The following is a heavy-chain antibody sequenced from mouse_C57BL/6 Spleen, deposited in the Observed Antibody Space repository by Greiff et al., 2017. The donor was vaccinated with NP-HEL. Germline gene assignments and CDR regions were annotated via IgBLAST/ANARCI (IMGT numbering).Heavy chain of an antibody. CDR1: GYAFSSYW. V-gene: IGHV1-80*01. CDR3: ASSGLLRYPYYYAMDY. Sequence: QVQLQQSGAELVKPGASVKISCKASGYAFSSYWMNWVKQRPGKGLEWIGQIYPGDGDTNYNGKFKGKATLTADKSSSTAYMQLSSLTSEGSAVYFCASSGLLRYPYYYAMDYWGQGTSVTVSS. CDR2: IYPGDGDT. J-gene: IGHJ4*01. D-gene: IGHD1-1*01.